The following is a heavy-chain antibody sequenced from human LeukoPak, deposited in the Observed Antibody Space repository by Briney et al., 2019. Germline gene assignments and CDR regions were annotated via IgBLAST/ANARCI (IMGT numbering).Heavy chain of an antibody. J-gene: IGHJ1*01. Sequence: SETLSLTCTISGGSISSSSYYWDWIRQYPGKGLEWLRTIYYSGSTYYNASLKSRLFISVDTSNNQFSLRLSFVTAADTAVYYCAGRRYYDATGYLDWGQGTLITVSS. CDR3: AGRRYYDATGYLD. CDR2: IYYSGST. D-gene: IGHD3-22*01. CDR1: GGSISSSSYY. V-gene: IGHV4-39*01.